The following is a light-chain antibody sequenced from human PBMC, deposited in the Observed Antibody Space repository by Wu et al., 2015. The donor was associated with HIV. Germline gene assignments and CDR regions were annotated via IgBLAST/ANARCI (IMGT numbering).Light chain of an antibody. CDR1: QSVGAY. J-gene: IGKJ1*01. CDR3: QQYGSSPWT. V-gene: IGKV3-20*01. CDR2: DAS. Sequence: EIVLTQSPATLSLSPGERATVSCRASQSVGAYVAWFQQKPGQAPRLLIYDASTRATGIPARFRGSASETHSDFTLTISRLEPEDSAIYYCQQYGSSPWTFGPGTEGGNQ.